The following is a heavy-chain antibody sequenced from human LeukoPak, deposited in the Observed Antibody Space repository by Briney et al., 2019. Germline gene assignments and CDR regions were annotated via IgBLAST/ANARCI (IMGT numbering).Heavy chain of an antibody. V-gene: IGHV3-15*01. CDR2: IKSKTDGGTT. CDR3: TTDRYNWSDLDY. D-gene: IGHD1-1*01. J-gene: IGHJ4*02. CDR1: GFTFSNAW. Sequence: GGSLRLSCAASGFTFSNAWMSWVRQAPGKGLEWVGRIKSKTDGGTTDYAAPVKGRFTISRDDSKNTLYLQMNSLKTEDTAVYYCTTDRYNWSDLDYWGQGTLVTVSS.